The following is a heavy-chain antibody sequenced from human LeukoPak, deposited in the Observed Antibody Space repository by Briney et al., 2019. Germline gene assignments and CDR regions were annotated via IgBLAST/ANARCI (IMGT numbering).Heavy chain of an antibody. V-gene: IGHV3-9*01. CDR1: GFTFDDYA. CDR2: ISWNSVSI. D-gene: IGHD2-2*02. CDR3: AKDRDMAIKGGPYYYYGMGV. J-gene: IGHJ6*02. Sequence: PGGSLRLSCAVSGFTFDDYAMYWVRQVPGKGLEWVASISWNSVSIAYADSVKGRFTVSRDSAKNSLYLQMNNLRPEDTALYYCAKDRDMAIKGGPYYYYGMGVWGQGTLVTVSS.